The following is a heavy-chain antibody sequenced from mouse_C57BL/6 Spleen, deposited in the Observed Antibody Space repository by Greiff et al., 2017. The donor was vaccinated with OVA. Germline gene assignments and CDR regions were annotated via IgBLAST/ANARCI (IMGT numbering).Heavy chain of an antibody. J-gene: IGHJ2*01. D-gene: IGHD1-1*01. CDR1: GYAFSSYW. Sequence: QVHVKQSGAELVKPGASVKISCKASGYAFSSYWMNWVKQRPGKGLEWIGQIYPGDGDTNYNGKFKGKATLTADKSSSTAYMQLSSLTSEDSAVYFCARGFYYGSSSGYWGQGTTLTVSS. V-gene: IGHV1-80*01. CDR3: ARGFYYGSSSGY. CDR2: IYPGDGDT.